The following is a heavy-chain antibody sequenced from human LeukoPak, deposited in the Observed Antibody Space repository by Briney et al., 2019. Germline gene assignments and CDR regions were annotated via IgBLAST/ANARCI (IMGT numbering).Heavy chain of an antibody. CDR1: GYTFTSYG. CDR3: ARGLNELLVDFDY. CDR2: IIPILGIA. V-gene: IGHV1-69*04. Sequence: ASVKVSCKASGYTFTSYGISWVRQAPGQGLEWMGRIIPILGIANYAQKFQGRVTITADKSTSTAYMELSSLRSEDTAVYYCARGLNELLVDFDYWGQGTLVTVSS. D-gene: IGHD2-8*02. J-gene: IGHJ4*02.